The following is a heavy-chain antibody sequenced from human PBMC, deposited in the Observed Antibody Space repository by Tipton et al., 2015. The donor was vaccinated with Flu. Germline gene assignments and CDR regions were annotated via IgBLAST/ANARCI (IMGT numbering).Heavy chain of an antibody. D-gene: IGHD1-7*01. CDR3: ARDLGAKLELRRDWFDH. J-gene: IGHJ5*02. CDR1: GFDFSDYY. V-gene: IGHV3-11*01. CDR2: ISSLGTIT. Sequence: SLRLSCAASGFDFSDYYMSWIRQAPGKGLEWVSYISSLGTITSYADSVRGRFTISRDNAKNSLFLQMNSLRAHDTGVYYCARDLGAKLELRRDWFDHWGQGILVTVSS.